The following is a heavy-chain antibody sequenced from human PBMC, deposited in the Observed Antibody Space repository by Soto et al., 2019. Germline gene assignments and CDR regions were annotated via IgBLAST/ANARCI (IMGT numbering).Heavy chain of an antibody. V-gene: IGHV4-30-4*01. CDR1: GGSISSGDYY. D-gene: IGHD1-1*01. J-gene: IGHJ6*02. CDR3: ARVDNWSDLPYYYSGMDV. CDR2: IYYSGST. Sequence: QVQLQESGPGLVKPSQTLSLTCTVSGGSISSGDYYWSWIRQPPGKGLEWIGYIYYSGSTYSNPSLKGRVTISVDTSKNQFSLKLSSVTAADTAVYYCARVDNWSDLPYYYSGMDVWGQGTTVTVSS.